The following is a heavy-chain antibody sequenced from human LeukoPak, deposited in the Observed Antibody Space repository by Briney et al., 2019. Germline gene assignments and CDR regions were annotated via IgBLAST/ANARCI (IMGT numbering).Heavy chain of an antibody. CDR1: GFTFSSYA. J-gene: IGHJ4*02. CDR2: ISYDGRNN. V-gene: IGHV3-30*04. Sequence: TGGPLRLSCSASGFTFSSYAMHGVRQAPGKGGEGVAVISYDGRNNYYADSVKGRFTISRDNSKNTLYLQMNSLRAEATAVYYCAREVGGSGCYYFDYWGQGTLVTVSS. CDR3: AREVGGSGCYYFDY. D-gene: IGHD3-10*01.